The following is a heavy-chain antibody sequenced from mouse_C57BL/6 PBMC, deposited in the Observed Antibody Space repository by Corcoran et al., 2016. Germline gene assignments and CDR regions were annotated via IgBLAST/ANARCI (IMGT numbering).Heavy chain of an antibody. CDR3: ARFGNWAWFAY. Sequence: DVQLQESGPGLVKPSQSLSLTCSVTGYSITSGYYWNWIRQFPGNKLEWMGYISYDGSNNYNPSLKNRISITRDTSKNQFFLKLNSVTTEDTATYYCARFGNWAWFAYWGQGTLVTVSA. D-gene: IGHD4-1*01. V-gene: IGHV3-6*01. CDR2: ISYDGSN. CDR1: GYSITSGYY. J-gene: IGHJ3*01.